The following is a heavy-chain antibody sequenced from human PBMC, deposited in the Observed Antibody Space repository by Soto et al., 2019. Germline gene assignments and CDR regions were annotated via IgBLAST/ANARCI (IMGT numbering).Heavy chain of an antibody. J-gene: IGHJ4*02. Sequence: QITLKESGPTLVKPTQTLTLTCTFSGFSLSSSGVGVGWIRQPPGKALEWLAITHWNDDDHYSPSLKSRLTITKDTPTNQVVLTLTNMDPVDTATYYCAYRRVSVGFDYWGQGTLVTVSS. D-gene: IGHD1-26*01. CDR1: GFSLSSSGVG. CDR3: AYRRVSVGFDY. CDR2: THWNDDD. V-gene: IGHV2-5*01.